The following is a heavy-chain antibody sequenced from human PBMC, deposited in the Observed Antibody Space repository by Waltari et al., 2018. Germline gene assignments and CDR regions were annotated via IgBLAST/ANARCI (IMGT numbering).Heavy chain of an antibody. V-gene: IGHV1-69*13. CDR1: GGTFSSYA. CDR2: IIPIFGTA. CDR3: ARGSLVLRFLEWSPAFDI. J-gene: IGHJ3*02. Sequence: QVQLVQSGAEVKKPGSSVKVSCKASGGTFSSYAISWVRQAPGQGLEWMGGIIPIFGTANYAQKCQGRVTITADESTSTAYMELSSVTAADTAVYYCARGSLVLRFLEWSPAFDIWGQGTMVTVSS. D-gene: IGHD3-3*01.